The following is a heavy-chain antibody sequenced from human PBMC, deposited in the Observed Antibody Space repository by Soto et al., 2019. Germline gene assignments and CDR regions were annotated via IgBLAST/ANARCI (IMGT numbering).Heavy chain of an antibody. CDR3: ARGGQYRHQAIITEYFCMDV. V-gene: IGHV1-69*01. CDR1: GVTFSNAA. J-gene: IGHJ6*02. Sequence: VQVVQSEAEAKKPGSSVKLSCEVSGVTFSNAAFSWVRQAPGQGLEWMGGIIPIFGGAKYAQKFQGRVEITADEWKYIRYREVTSLTIDDTAVYFCARGGQYRHQAIITEYFCMDVWGQGTTVTVS. D-gene: IGHD2-2*02. CDR2: IIPIFGGA.